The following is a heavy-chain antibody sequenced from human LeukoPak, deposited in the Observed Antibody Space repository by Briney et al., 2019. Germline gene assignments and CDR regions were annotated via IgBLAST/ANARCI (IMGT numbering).Heavy chain of an antibody. V-gene: IGHV4-39*01. J-gene: IGHJ4*02. Sequence: SETLSLTCTVSGGSISSSSYYWGWIRQPPGKGLEWIGSIYYSGSTYYNPSLKSRVTISVDTSKNQFSLKLSSVTAADTAVYYCAIGYDKKYYFDYWGQGTLVTVSS. D-gene: IGHD5-12*01. CDR1: GGSISSSSYY. CDR2: IYYSGST. CDR3: AIGYDKKYYFDY.